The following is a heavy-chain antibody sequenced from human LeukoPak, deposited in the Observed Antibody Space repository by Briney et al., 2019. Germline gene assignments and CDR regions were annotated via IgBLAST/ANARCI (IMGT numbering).Heavy chain of an antibody. Sequence: GESLRLSCTTSGFNFNNAWMNWVRQAPGKGLEWVGRIKSRTDGGTTVYSAPAKGRFTISRDDSKSTLYLQMNSLKIEDTAVYYCARDQRGYSGYDLGRYYFDYWGQGTLVTVSS. CDR1: GFNFNNAW. D-gene: IGHD5-12*01. CDR2: IKSRTDGGTT. CDR3: ARDQRGYSGYDLGRYYFDY. V-gene: IGHV3-15*07. J-gene: IGHJ4*02.